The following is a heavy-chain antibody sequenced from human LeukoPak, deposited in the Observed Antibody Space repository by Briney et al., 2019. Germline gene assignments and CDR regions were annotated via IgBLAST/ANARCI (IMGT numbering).Heavy chain of an antibody. J-gene: IGHJ4*02. D-gene: IGHD6-25*01. CDR3: ASGLGAARSYFEY. CDR1: GYSISTGYY. V-gene: IGHV4-38-2*02. CDR2: FYHGGST. Sequence: PSETLPLTCTVSGYSISTGYYWDWIRQPPGKGLEWIGTFYHGGSTYYNPSLKSRVTISVDTSKNQFSLKLNSVTAADTAVYYCASGLGAARSYFEYWGQGTLVTVSS.